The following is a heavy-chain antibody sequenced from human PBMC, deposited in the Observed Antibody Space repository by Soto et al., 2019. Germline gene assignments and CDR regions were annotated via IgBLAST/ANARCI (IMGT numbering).Heavy chain of an antibody. CDR1: GFTFSSNS. CDR3: ARDKRSSGWYEDY. CDR2: ISSSSSYI. V-gene: IGHV3-21*01. D-gene: IGHD6-19*01. Sequence: EVQLVESGGGLVRPGGSLRLSVAASGFTFSSNSRTWVGKAPGKGLEWVSSISSSSSYIYYADSVKGRFTISRDNAKNSLYLQMNSLRAEDTAVYYCARDKRSSGWYEDYWGQGTLVTVSS. J-gene: IGHJ4*02.